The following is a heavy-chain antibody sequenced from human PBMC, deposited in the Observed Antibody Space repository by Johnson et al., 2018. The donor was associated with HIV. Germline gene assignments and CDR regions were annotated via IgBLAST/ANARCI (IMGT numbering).Heavy chain of an antibody. V-gene: IGHV3-30*19. Sequence: QVQLVESGGGVVQPGGSLRLSCAASGFTFSSYGMHWVRQAPGKGLEWVALISYDGSNKYYADSVKGRFTISRDNSKNTLYLQMNSLRAEDTAVYYCARSRRWTGTVTRPLEAFDIWGQGTMVTVSS. CDR3: ARSRRWTGTVTRPLEAFDI. CDR2: ISYDGSNK. D-gene: IGHD4-11*01. J-gene: IGHJ3*02. CDR1: GFTFSSYG.